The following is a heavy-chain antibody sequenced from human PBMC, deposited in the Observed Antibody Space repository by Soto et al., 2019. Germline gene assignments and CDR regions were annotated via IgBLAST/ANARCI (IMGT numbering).Heavy chain of an antibody. Sequence: ASVKVSCKASGYTFTSYGISWVRQAPGQGLEWKGWISAYNGNTNYAQKLQGRVTMTTDTSTSTAYMELRSLRSDDTAVYYCASFRGYGPAVGVLDFDDWGQGTLVTVSS. D-gene: IGHD6-19*01. CDR3: ASFRGYGPAVGVLDFDD. CDR1: GYTFTSYG. V-gene: IGHV1-18*01. CDR2: ISAYNGNT. J-gene: IGHJ4*02.